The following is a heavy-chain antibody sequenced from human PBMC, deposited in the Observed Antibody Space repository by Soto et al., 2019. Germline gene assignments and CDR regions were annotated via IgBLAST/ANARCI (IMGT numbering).Heavy chain of an antibody. CDR1: GVSISRAGFF. Sequence: QVQLQESGPGLVKTSQTLSLTCTVSGVSISRAGFFWSWIRQHPGKGLECIGYVYSSGTTHYSPSLKGRVTISVDASKNQFSLKLSSVTAADTAVYFVARGGYDYYDYGMDVWGQGTTVTVSS. J-gene: IGHJ6*02. CDR3: ARGGYDYYDYGMDV. V-gene: IGHV4-31*03. CDR2: VYSSGTT. D-gene: IGHD5-12*01.